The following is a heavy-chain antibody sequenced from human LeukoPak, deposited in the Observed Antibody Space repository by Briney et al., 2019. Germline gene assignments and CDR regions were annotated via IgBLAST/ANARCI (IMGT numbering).Heavy chain of an antibody. CDR3: AREPGFDSSGYLNWFDP. CDR2: ISYSGST. V-gene: IGHV4-59*01. CDR1: GGSISSYY. D-gene: IGHD3-22*01. Sequence: SETLSLTCTVSGGSISSYYWSWIRQPPGKGLDWNACISYSGSTKYNPSLKSRVTISVDTSKNQLSLKLSSVTAADTAVYYCAREPGFDSSGYLNWFDPWGQGTLVTVSS. J-gene: IGHJ5*02.